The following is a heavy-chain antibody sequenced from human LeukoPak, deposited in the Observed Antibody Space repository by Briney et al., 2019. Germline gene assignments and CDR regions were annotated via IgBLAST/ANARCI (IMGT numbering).Heavy chain of an antibody. J-gene: IGHJ4*02. D-gene: IGHD3-10*01. V-gene: IGHV3-23*01. Sequence: GGSLRLSCAASGFTVSSYAMSWVRQAPGKGLEWVSVISGSGGSTYYADSVKGRFTISRDNSKNTLYLQMNSLRAEDTAVYYCAKTMFRGVIDYWGQGTLVTVSS. CDR2: ISGSGGST. CDR1: GFTVSSYA. CDR3: AKTMFRGVIDY.